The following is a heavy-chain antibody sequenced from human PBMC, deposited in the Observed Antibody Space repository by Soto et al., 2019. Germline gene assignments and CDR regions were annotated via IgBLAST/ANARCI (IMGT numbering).Heavy chain of an antibody. D-gene: IGHD5-12*01. V-gene: IGHV4-39*07. Sequence: TSETLSLTCTVTGDSISSRSYYWGWIRQPPGKGLEWIGSIYHSGNTYYNPSLKSRVTISLDTSKTQFSLKLSSVTAADTAVYYCARGADIVATTGDAFDIWGQGTMVTVSS. CDR1: GDSISSRSYY. CDR2: IYHSGNT. CDR3: ARGADIVATTGDAFDI. J-gene: IGHJ3*02.